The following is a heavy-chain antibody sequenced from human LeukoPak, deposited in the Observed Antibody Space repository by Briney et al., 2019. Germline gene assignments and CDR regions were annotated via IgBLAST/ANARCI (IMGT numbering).Heavy chain of an antibody. V-gene: IGHV4-59*08. Sequence: PSETLSLTCTVSGGSISSYYWNWIRQPPGKGLEWIGYIYYSGTTNYNPSLKSRVSMSVDTSKNQFSLKLSSVTAADTAVYYCASQQQLVLLDWFDPWGQGTLVTVSS. CDR3: ASQQQLVLLDWFDP. CDR2: IYYSGTT. CDR1: GGSISSYY. D-gene: IGHD6-13*01. J-gene: IGHJ5*02.